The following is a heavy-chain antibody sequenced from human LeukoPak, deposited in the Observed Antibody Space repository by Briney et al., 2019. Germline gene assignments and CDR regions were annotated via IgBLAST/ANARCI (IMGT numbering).Heavy chain of an antibody. CDR3: ARDLMGYRMGIFDY. Sequence: GRSLRLSCAASGFTFSSYGMHWVRQAPGKGLEWVAVIWYDGSNKYYADSVKGRFTISRDNSKNTLYLQMNSLRAEDTAVYYCARDLMGYRMGIFDYWGQGTLVTVSS. CDR2: IWYDGSNK. J-gene: IGHJ4*02. CDR1: GFTFSSYG. D-gene: IGHD5-12*01. V-gene: IGHV3-33*01.